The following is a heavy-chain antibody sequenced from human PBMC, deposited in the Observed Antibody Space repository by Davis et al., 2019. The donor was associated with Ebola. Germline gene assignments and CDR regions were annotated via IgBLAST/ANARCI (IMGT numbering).Heavy chain of an antibody. CDR1: GGSISSNSYY. V-gene: IGHV4-39*07. CDR2: IHYSGTT. CDR3: ARVGYSYGSHDYYYYYMDV. J-gene: IGHJ6*03. D-gene: IGHD5-18*01. Sequence: SETLSLTCTVSGGSISSNSYYWGWIRQPPGKGLEWIGSIHYSGTTYYNPSLKSRVTISVDTSKNQFSLKLSSVTAADTAVYYCARVGYSYGSHDYYYYYMDVWGKGTTVTVSS.